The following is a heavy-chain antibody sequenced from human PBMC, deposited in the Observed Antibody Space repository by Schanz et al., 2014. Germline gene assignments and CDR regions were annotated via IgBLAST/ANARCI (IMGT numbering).Heavy chain of an antibody. D-gene: IGHD3-10*01. Sequence: EVQLLESGGGLVQPGGSLRLSCAASGFTFSSYAMSWVRQAPGKGLEWVSAISGSGGSTYYADSVKGRFTISRDNSKNTLYLQMSSLRAEDTAVYCCAKGRFGELSAFDIWGQGTMGTVSS. J-gene: IGHJ3*02. CDR2: ISGSGGST. CDR1: GFTFSSYA. CDR3: AKGRFGELSAFDI. V-gene: IGHV3-23*01.